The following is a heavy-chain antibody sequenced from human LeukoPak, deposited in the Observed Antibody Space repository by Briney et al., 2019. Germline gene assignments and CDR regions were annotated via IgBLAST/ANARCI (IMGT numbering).Heavy chain of an antibody. CDR2: IFGSGST. V-gene: IGHV4-4*07. Sequence: SETLSLTCSVSGGSLSGYYWSWIRQPAGKGLEWIGRIFGSGSTNYNPSLKGRVSMSVDTTKKQFSLKVTSVTAADTAVYYCARDSFDYGDYYDYWGRGTLVTVSS. J-gene: IGHJ4*02. D-gene: IGHD4-17*01. CDR1: GGSLSGYY. CDR3: ARDSFDYGDYYDY.